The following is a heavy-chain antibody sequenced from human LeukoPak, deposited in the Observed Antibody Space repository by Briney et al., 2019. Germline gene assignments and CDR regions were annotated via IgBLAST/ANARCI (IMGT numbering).Heavy chain of an antibody. CDR1: AFTFSNYA. D-gene: IGHD3-10*01. Sequence: GGSLRLSCAASAFTFSNYAMHWVRQAPGKGLEWVSLISSGGTYEYYADSVKGRFTISRDNSKNTLYLQLNSLRAEDTAVYYCARDSTYYYDSGSSGPHYFDNWGQGTLVTVSS. CDR2: ISSGGTYE. V-gene: IGHV3-30*01. J-gene: IGHJ4*02. CDR3: ARDSTYYYDSGSSGPHYFDN.